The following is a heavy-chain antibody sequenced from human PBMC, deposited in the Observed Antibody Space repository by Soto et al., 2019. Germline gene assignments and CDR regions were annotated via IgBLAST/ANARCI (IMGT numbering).Heavy chain of an antibody. D-gene: IGHD1-26*01. J-gene: IGHJ4*02. CDR2: ISYEGGNK. V-gene: IGHV3-30*04. Sequence: QVQLVESGGGVVQPGRSLRLSCAASGFIFSTYALHWVRQAPGKGLEWVAVISYEGGNKNYADSVKGRFTISRDNSQNTLYLQMSSLRAEDTAVYYCARSEGGSYPYFEYWGQGTLVTVSS. CDR3: ARSEGGSYPYFEY. CDR1: GFIFSTYA.